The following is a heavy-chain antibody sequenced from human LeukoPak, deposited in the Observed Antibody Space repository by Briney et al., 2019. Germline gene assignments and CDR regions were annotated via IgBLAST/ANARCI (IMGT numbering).Heavy chain of an antibody. V-gene: IGHV1-24*01. Sequence: GASVKVSCKVSGYTLTELSMHWVRQAPGKGLEWMGGFDPEDGETIYAQKFQGRVTMTRNTSISTAYMELSSLRSKDTAVYYCARGPAAGTCIDYWGQGTLVTVSS. D-gene: IGHD6-13*01. CDR2: FDPEDGET. CDR3: ARGPAAGTCIDY. J-gene: IGHJ4*02. CDR1: GYTLTELS.